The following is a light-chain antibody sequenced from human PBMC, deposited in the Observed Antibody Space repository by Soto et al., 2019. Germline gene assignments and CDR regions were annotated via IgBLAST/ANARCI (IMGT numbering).Light chain of an antibody. CDR1: QSVSSY. Sequence: EIALRHSPTTLSLSPGYRATLSCRASQSVSSYLAWYQQKPGQAPRLLIYDASNRATGIPARFSGSGSGTDFTLTISSLEPEDFAVYYCQQRSNTPITFGQGTRLEIK. CDR3: QQRSNTPIT. J-gene: IGKJ5*01. V-gene: IGKV3-11*01. CDR2: DAS.